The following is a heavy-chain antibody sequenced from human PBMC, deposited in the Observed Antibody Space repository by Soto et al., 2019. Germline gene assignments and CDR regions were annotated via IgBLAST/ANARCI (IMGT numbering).Heavy chain of an antibody. J-gene: IGHJ4*02. CDR1: GFTFINYA. V-gene: IGHV3-23*01. CDR2: ISATGGST. Sequence: EVQVLDSGGGLVQPGGSLRLSCAASGFTFINYAMNWVRQAPGKGLEWVATISATGGSTYYADSVKGRFTISRDNSKNTLYLQMNGLRVEDTAVYYCAKDRLAGNFDYWGQGTQVTVSS. CDR3: AKDRLAGNFDY.